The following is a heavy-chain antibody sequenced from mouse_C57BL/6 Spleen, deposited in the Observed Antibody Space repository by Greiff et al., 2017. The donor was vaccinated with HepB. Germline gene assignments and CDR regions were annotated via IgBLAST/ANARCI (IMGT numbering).Heavy chain of an antibody. J-gene: IGHJ1*03. CDR1: GYSITSGYY. V-gene: IGHV3-6*01. Sequence: DVQLQESGPGLVKPSQSLSLTCSVTGYSITSGYYWNWIRQFPGNKLEWMGYISYDGSNNYNPSLKNRISITRDTSKNQFFLKLNSVTTEDTATYYCARAGGYWYFDVWGTGTTVTVSS. CDR2: ISYDGSN. CDR3: ARAGGYWYFDV.